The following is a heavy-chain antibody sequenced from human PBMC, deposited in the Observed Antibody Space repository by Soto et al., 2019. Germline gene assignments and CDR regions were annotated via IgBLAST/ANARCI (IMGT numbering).Heavy chain of an antibody. CDR2: IYYSGST. V-gene: IGHV4-59*01. CDR1: GGSLSSYY. CDR3: ARRYGSAFDI. D-gene: IGHD3-10*01. Sequence: PSETLSLTCVVSGGSLSSYYWSWIRQPPGKGLEWIGYIYYSGSTNYNPSLKSRVTISVDTSKNQFSLKLSSVTAADTAVYYCARRYGSAFDIWGQGTMVTVSS. J-gene: IGHJ3*02.